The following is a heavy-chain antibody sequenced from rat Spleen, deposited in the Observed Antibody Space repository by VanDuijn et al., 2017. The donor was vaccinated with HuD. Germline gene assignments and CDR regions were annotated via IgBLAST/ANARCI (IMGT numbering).Heavy chain of an antibody. J-gene: IGHJ2*01. D-gene: IGHD1-12*02. CDR2: INSAGST. CDR3: VGSPHQAGSYPFDY. V-gene: IGHV3-3*01. Sequence: VQLQESGPGLVKPSQSLSLTCSVTGFSIASAFGWSWIRKFPGNKLEFMGYINSAGSTNYNPPLKSQISITRDTSRNPFFMHLTSVTTDDSATYYCVGSPHQAGSYPFDYWGQGIMVTVSS. CDR1: GFSIASAFG.